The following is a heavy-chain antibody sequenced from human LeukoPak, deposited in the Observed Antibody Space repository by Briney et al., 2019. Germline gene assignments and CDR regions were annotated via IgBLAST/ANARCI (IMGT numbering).Heavy chain of an antibody. D-gene: IGHD4-17*01. CDR1: GFTFGDYA. Sequence: GGSLRLSCTASGFTFGDYAMSWVRQAPGKGLEWVGFIRSKAYGGTTEYAASVKGRFTISRDDSKSIAYLQMNSLKIEDTAVYYCTREAYGDYVLGAFDIWGQGTMVTVSS. CDR2: IRSKAYGGTT. CDR3: TREAYGDYVLGAFDI. V-gene: IGHV3-49*04. J-gene: IGHJ3*02.